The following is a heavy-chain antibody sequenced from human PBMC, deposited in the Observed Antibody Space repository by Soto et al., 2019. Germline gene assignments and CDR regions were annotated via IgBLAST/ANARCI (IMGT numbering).Heavy chain of an antibody. Sequence: QVQLVQSGAEVKKPGSSVKVSCKASGDTFSSYAISWVRQAPGQGLEWMGGIIPIFGTTNYAQRFQGRVTITADESTTTAYMELSSLRSEDTAVYYCARTGPVNSRDKYYFDYWGQGTLVTVSP. CDR3: ARTGPVNSRDKYYFDY. CDR1: GDTFSSYA. J-gene: IGHJ4*02. V-gene: IGHV1-69*01. CDR2: IIPIFGTT.